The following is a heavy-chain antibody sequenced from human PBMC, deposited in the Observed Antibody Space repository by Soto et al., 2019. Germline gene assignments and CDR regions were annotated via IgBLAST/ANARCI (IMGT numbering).Heavy chain of an antibody. J-gene: IGHJ4*02. Sequence: EVQVVESGGGMVQPGQSLRLSCFASGFTFGDSAFSWVRQAPGKGLEWVGFIRTKTFGGTAEYAASVKGRFSISRDDSKSIAYLQMNSLKTEDTAVYYCIRDMKYSYYFEAGHWGQGTLVTVSS. V-gene: IGHV3-49*04. CDR2: IRTKTFGGTA. CDR3: IRDMKYSYYFEAGH. CDR1: GFTFGDSA. D-gene: IGHD5-18*01.